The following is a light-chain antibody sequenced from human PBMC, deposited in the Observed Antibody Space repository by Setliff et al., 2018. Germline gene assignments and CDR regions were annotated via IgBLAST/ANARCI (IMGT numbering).Light chain of an antibody. Sequence: QSVLTQPPSASGTPGQRVTISCSGSSSNIGSNTVNWYQQFPGTAPKLLIYTNNQRHSGVPDRFSGSKSGTSASLAISGLQSEDEADYYCAAWDDSLLGYVFGTGTKSPS. J-gene: IGLJ1*01. CDR1: SSNIGSNT. CDR3: AAWDDSLLGYV. CDR2: TNN. V-gene: IGLV1-44*01.